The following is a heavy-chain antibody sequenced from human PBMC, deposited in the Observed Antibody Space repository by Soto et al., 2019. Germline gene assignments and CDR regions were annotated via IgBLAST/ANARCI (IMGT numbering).Heavy chain of an antibody. CDR1: GYTFNTYW. Sequence: GESLKISCKGSGYTFNTYWIGWVRQMPGKGLKWMGIIYSGDSDTRYSPSFQGQVTISVDKSISTAYLQWSSLKASDTAMYYCARPWRKGGSSGGQFDDFEIWGQGTMVTVSS. CDR3: ARPWRKGGSSGGQFDDFEI. CDR2: IYSGDSDT. V-gene: IGHV5-51*01. D-gene: IGHD2-15*01. J-gene: IGHJ3*02.